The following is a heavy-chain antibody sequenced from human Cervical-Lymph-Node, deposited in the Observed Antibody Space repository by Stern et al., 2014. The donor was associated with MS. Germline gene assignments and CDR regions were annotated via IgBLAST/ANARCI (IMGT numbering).Heavy chain of an antibody. V-gene: IGHV1-69*01. J-gene: IGHJ6*02. CDR2: SIPIFGTA. CDR3: ARDNNDHGMDV. Sequence: QMQLVQSGAEVKKPGSSVKVSCKASGDTLSSFAISWVRQAPGPGLEWMGGSIPIFGTANYAEKFQGRVTLTADESTSTVYMELTSLRSEDTAVYYCARDNNDHGMDVWGQGTTVTVSS. D-gene: IGHD1-1*01. CDR1: GDTLSSFA.